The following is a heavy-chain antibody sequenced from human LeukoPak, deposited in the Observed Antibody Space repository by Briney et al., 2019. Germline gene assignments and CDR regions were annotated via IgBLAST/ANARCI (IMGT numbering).Heavy chain of an antibody. Sequence: PGGSLRLSCAASGFTFSSYAMNWVRQAPGKGLEWVSTISGSGGSTYYAGSVKGRFTISRDNSKNTLYLQMNSLGAEDTAVYYCAKEWIQLWSTDYWGQGTLVTVSS. CDR1: GFTFSSYA. CDR2: ISGSGGST. V-gene: IGHV3-23*01. J-gene: IGHJ4*02. D-gene: IGHD5-18*01. CDR3: AKEWIQLWSTDY.